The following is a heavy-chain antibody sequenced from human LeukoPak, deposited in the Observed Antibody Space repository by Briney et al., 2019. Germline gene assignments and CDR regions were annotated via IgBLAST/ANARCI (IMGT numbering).Heavy chain of an antibody. Sequence: SETLSLTCAVYGGSFSGHYWTWIRQPPGKGLEWIGEIDHSGSTNYNPSLKSRVTISVDTSKNQFSLKLSSVTAADTAVYYCARESIVGAAEYYYYYGMDVWGQGTTVTVSS. CDR1: GGSFSGHY. D-gene: IGHD1-26*01. J-gene: IGHJ6*02. CDR2: IDHSGST. V-gene: IGHV4-34*01. CDR3: ARESIVGAAEYYYYYGMDV.